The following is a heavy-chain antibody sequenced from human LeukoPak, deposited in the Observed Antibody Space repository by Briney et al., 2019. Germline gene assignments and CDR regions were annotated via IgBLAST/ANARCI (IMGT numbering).Heavy chain of an antibody. CDR1: GFTFSDYY. Sequence: PGGSLRLSCAASGFTFSDYYMSWIRQAPGKGLEWVSYISSSGSTIYYADSVKGRFTISRDNAKNSLYLQMNSLRAEDTAVYYCARDAWLVTAIPYYYYYYGMDVWGQGTTVTVSS. V-gene: IGHV3-11*01. CDR2: ISSSGSTI. J-gene: IGHJ6*02. CDR3: ARDAWLVTAIPYYYYYYGMDV. D-gene: IGHD2-21*02.